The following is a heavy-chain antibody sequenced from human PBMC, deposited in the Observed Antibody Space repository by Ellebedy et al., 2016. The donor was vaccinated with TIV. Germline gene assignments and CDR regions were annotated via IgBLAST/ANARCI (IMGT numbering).Heavy chain of an antibody. D-gene: IGHD3-10*01. J-gene: IGHJ4*02. CDR2: IYYSGST. CDR1: GGSMSSGDYY. V-gene: IGHV4-30-4*01. Sequence: SETLSLTXTVSGGSMSSGDYYWSWIRQPPGKGLEWIGYIYYSGSTYYSPSLKSRLTISVDTSKNQFSLKLTSVTAADTAVYYCARVPRDYYGSGSYYGDYWGQGTLVTVSS. CDR3: ARVPRDYYGSGSYYGDY.